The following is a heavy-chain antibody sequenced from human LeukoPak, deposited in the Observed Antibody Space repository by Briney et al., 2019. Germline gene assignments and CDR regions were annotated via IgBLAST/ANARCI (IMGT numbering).Heavy chain of an antibody. V-gene: IGHV3-23*01. J-gene: IGHJ5*02. D-gene: IGHD4-17*01. CDR3: AKGGGYYGDDLNNWFDP. CDR2: TSGSGGST. CDR1: GFTFSSYA. Sequence: GGSLGLSCAASGFTFSSYAMSWVRQAPGKGLEWVSGTSGSGGSTYYADSVKGRFTISRDNSKNTLYLQMNSLRAEDTAVYYCAKGGGYYGDDLNNWFDPWGQGTLVTVSS.